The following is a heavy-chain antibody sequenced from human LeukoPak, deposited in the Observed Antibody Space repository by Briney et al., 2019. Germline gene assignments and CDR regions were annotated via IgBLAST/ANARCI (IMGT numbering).Heavy chain of an antibody. D-gene: IGHD1-26*01. CDR2: IYTTGST. CDR3: ARAGYTLSYYSLDY. J-gene: IGHJ4*02. Sequence: SETLSLTCTVSGGSINSYHWGWIRQPAGKGLGWIGRIYTTGSTNYNPSLESRVSMSVDTSRNQFSLKLTSVTAADTAMYYCARAGYTLSYYSLDYWGQGTLVTVSS. V-gene: IGHV4-4*07. CDR1: GGSINSYH.